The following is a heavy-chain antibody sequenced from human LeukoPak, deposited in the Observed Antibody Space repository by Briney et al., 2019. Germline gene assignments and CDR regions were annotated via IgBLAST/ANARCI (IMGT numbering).Heavy chain of an antibody. V-gene: IGHV3-7*04. D-gene: IGHD6-13*01. CDR3: ARGLAAAGTRGPY. CDR2: IKEDGTQK. J-gene: IGHJ4*02. Sequence: GGSLRLSCAASGFTFNKSWMSWVRQAPGKGPEWLANIKEDGTQKYYVDSVRGRFTISRDNAKNSLYLQMNSLRADDTAVYYCARGLAAAGTRGPYWGQGTLVTVSS. CDR1: GFTFNKSW.